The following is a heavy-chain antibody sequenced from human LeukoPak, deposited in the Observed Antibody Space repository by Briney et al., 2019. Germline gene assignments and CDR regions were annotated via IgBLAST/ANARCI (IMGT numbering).Heavy chain of an antibody. V-gene: IGHV3-48*01. D-gene: IGHD2-21*01. CDR2: ISSSSGSI. CDR3: ARVRDAHNYFHY. J-gene: IGHJ4*02. Sequence: GGSLRLSCAASGFTFSSYSMNWVRQAPGKGLEWISYISSSSGSIYYVDSVKGRFIISRDNAKNSLYLQMNSLRAEDTAVYYCARVRDAHNYFHYWGQGTLVTVSS. CDR1: GFTFSSYS.